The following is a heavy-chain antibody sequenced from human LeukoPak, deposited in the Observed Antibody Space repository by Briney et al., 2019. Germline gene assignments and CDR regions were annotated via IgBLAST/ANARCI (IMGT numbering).Heavy chain of an antibody. J-gene: IGHJ4*02. CDR3: ARDHPMAVAGLIDY. Sequence: GGSLRLSCAASGFTFSRYWMTWVRQAPGKGLEWVANIKEDGGEEYYVDSVKGRLTISRDNAKNSLYLQMNSLRVEDTAVYYCARDHPMAVAGLIDYWGQGTLVTVS. CDR2: IKEDGGEE. D-gene: IGHD6-19*01. V-gene: IGHV3-7*01. CDR1: GFTFSRYW.